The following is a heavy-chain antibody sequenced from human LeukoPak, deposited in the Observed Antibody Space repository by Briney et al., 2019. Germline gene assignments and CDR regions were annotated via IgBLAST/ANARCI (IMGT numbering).Heavy chain of an antibody. J-gene: IGHJ5*02. CDR2: INPYNGNT. V-gene: IGHV1-18*01. CDR3: ARVGLAAAGTSPADNWFDP. D-gene: IGHD6-13*01. CDR1: GYTFANYG. Sequence: ASVKVSCKASGYTFANYGISWVRQAPGQGLEWMRWINPYNGNTYLAQKFQDRVTMTTDTSTSTAYMELRSLRSDDTAVYYCARVGLAAAGTSPADNWFDPWGQGTLVTVSS.